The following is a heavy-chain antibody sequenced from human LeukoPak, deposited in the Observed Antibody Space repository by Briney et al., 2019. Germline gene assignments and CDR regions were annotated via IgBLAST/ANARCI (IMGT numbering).Heavy chain of an antibody. Sequence: GGSLRLSCAASGFTVINNYMTWVRQAPGKGLECVSVIYSGGTTHYADSVKGRFTISRDNSKNTLYLQMNSLRAEDTAVYYCARGATVTTIYYYYYMDVWGKGTTVTVSS. CDR1: GFTVINNY. D-gene: IGHD5-12*01. J-gene: IGHJ6*03. CDR2: IYSGGTT. CDR3: ARGATVTTIYYYYYMDV. V-gene: IGHV3-53*01.